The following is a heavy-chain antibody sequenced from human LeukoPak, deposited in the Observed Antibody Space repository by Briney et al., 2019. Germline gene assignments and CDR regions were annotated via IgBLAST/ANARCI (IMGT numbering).Heavy chain of an antibody. J-gene: IGHJ2*01. CDR3: AREVTMLTSDYYFDL. Sequence: GGSLRLSCAASGFTFSDYYMSWIRQAPGKGLEWVSCISSSGFTIYYADSLKGRFTISRDNAKKSLYLQMESLRVDDTALYYCAREVTMLTSDYYFDLWGRGTLVTVSS. D-gene: IGHD4-17*01. CDR2: ISSSGFTI. V-gene: IGHV3-11*04. CDR1: GFTFSDYY.